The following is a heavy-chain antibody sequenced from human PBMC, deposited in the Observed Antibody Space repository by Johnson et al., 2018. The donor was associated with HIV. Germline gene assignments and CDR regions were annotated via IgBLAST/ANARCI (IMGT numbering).Heavy chain of an antibody. CDR3: VKDRGSGWPDGFEV. CDR1: RFTFSSYS. J-gene: IGHJ3*01. Sequence: QVQLVESGGGLVKSGGSLRLSCAASRFTFSSYSMHWVRQAPGKGLEWVAVISFDGSNKYYADSVKGRFTISRDNSKDTLFLQMNSLRAEDTAVYYCVKDRGSGWPDGFEVWGQGAMVTVSS. D-gene: IGHD6-19*01. V-gene: IGHV3-30-3*01. CDR2: ISFDGSNK.